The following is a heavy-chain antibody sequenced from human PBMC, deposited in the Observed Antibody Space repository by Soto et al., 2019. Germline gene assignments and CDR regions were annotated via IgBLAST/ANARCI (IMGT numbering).Heavy chain of an antibody. CDR2: IYYSGST. D-gene: IGHD3-3*01. V-gene: IGHV4-39*01. Sequence: SETLSLTCTVSGGSISSSSYYWGWIRQPPGKGLEWIGSIYYSGSTYYNPSLKSRVTISVDTSKNQFSLKLSSVTAADTAVYSCARLQGLWSGYFPGHMDVWGKGTTVTVSS. J-gene: IGHJ6*03. CDR1: GGSISSSSYY. CDR3: ARLQGLWSGYFPGHMDV.